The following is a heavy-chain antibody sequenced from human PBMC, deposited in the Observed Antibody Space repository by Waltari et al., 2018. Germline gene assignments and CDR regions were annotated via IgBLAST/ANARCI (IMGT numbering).Heavy chain of an antibody. CDR2: ITSGGGDT. Sequence: ITSGGGDTYYTESVRGRFTISRDNSKNTVYLQMNSLRHEDTAVYYCAKEIYRIGRPCFDYWGQGVRVTVSS. CDR3: AKEIYRIGRPCFDY. J-gene: IGHJ4*02. V-gene: IGHV3-23*01. D-gene: IGHD6-19*01.